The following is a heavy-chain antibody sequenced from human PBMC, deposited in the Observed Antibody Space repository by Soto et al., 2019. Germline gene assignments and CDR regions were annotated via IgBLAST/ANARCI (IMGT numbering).Heavy chain of an antibody. CDR2: ISAYNGNT. CDR3: ARGYCSGGSCYSGAFNY. Sequence: QVQLVQSGAEVKKPGASVKVSCKASGYTFTSYGISWVRQAPGQGLEWMGWISAYNGNTNYAQKLQDRVTMTTDTATSTAYMELRSLRSDDTAVYYCARGYCSGGSCYSGAFNYWGQGTLVTVSS. CDR1: GYTFTSYG. V-gene: IGHV1-18*01. D-gene: IGHD2-15*01. J-gene: IGHJ4*02.